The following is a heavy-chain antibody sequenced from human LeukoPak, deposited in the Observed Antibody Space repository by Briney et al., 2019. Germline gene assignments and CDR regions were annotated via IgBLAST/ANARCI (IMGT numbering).Heavy chain of an antibody. D-gene: IGHD4-17*01. CDR3: ARGVFDGVSFDY. Sequence: PSQTLSLTCTVSGGSLSSGDYYWSWIRQPPGKGLEWIGYIYYSGSTYYNPSLKSRVTISVDTSKNQFSLKLSSVTAADTAVYYCARGVFDGVSFDYWGQGTLVTVSS. V-gene: IGHV4-30-4*01. J-gene: IGHJ4*02. CDR1: GGSLSSGDYY. CDR2: IYYSGST.